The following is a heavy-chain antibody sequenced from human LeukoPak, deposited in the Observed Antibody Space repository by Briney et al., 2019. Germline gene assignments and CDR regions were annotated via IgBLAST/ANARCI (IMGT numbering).Heavy chain of an antibody. D-gene: IGHD2-15*01. J-gene: IGHJ3*02. Sequence: SETLSLTCTVSGGSVSSYYWSWVRQTPGQGLEWIGYVYYGGTTSYSPSLKSRVTIIDHSKNEFSLTLFSVTAADTANYYCARDCTGGSCYPPSDGFDIWGQGTKVTVSS. CDR1: GGSVSSYY. V-gene: IGHV4-59*02. CDR2: VYYGGTT. CDR3: ARDCTGGSCYPPSDGFDI.